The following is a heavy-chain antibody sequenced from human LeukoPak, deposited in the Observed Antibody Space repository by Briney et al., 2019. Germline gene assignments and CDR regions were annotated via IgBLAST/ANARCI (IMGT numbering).Heavy chain of an antibody. V-gene: IGHV4-30-4*01. CDR3: ARVRIEYSSSWYYFDY. Sequence: PSQTLSLTCTVSGGSISSGDYYWSWIRQPPGKGLEWIGYIYYSGSTYYNPSLKSRVTISVDTSKNQFSLKLSSVTAADTAVYYCARVRIEYSSSWYYFDYWGQGTLVTVSS. CDR2: IYYSGST. D-gene: IGHD6-13*01. J-gene: IGHJ4*02. CDR1: GGSISSGDYY.